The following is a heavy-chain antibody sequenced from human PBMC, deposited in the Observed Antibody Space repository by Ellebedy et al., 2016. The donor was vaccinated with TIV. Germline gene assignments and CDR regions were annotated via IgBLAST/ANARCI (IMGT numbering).Heavy chain of an antibody. CDR1: GYTFTDYY. Sequence: AASVKVSCKTSGYTFTDYYIHWVRQPPAQGLEWMAWINPNSGGTNYAQKFQGRVTVTRDTSTSTAVLELSRLRSDDTAVYYCTRDLTNIVSGDYWGQGTLVTVSS. CDR2: INPNSGGT. J-gene: IGHJ4*02. CDR3: TRDLTNIVSGDY. D-gene: IGHD5/OR15-5a*01. V-gene: IGHV1-2*02.